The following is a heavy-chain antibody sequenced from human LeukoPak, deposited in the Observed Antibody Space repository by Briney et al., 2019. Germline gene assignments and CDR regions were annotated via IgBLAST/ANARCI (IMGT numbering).Heavy chain of an antibody. V-gene: IGHV4-61*02. CDR3: AAFDSSGYYYVFHY. Sequence: PSETLSLTCTVSGGSTSSGSYYWSWIRQPAGKGLEWIGRIYTSGSTNYNPSLKSRVTISVDTSKNQFSLKLSSVTAADTAVYYCAAFDSSGYYYVFHYWGQGTLVTVSS. CDR1: GGSTSSGSYY. D-gene: IGHD3-22*01. J-gene: IGHJ4*02. CDR2: IYTSGST.